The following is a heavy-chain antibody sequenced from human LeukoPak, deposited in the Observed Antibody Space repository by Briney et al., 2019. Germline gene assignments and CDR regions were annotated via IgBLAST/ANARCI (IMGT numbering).Heavy chain of an antibody. CDR1: GGTFSSYA. J-gene: IGHJ4*02. D-gene: IGHD6-13*01. CDR3: ARASPDSSSWYQHFDY. V-gene: IGHV1-69*13. CDR2: IIPIFGTA. Sequence: GASVKVSCKASGGTFSSYAISWVRQAPGQGLEWMGGIIPIFGTANYAQKFQGRVTITADESTSTAYMELSSLRSEDTAVYYCARASPDSSSWYQHFDYWGQGTLVTVSS.